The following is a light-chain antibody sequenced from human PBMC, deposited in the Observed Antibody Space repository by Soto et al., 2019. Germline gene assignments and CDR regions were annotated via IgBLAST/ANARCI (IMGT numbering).Light chain of an antibody. CDR3: QQYGSSPV. CDR2: GAS. Sequence: EIVLTQSPGTLSLSPGERATPSCRASQSVSSNYLAWYQQKPGQAPRLLIYGASSRATGIPDRFSGSGSETDFTLTISRLEPEDFAVYFCQQYGSSPVFGPGTKVDIK. J-gene: IGKJ3*01. CDR1: QSVSSNY. V-gene: IGKV3-20*01.